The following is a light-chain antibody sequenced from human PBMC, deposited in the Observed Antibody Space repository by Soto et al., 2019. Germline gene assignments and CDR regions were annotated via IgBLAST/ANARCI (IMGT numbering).Light chain of an antibody. J-gene: IGKJ1*01. CDR3: LQYHNLWA. CDR2: GAS. Sequence: EIVMTQSPATLSVSPGERATLSCRASQSVSSNLAWYQQKPGRAPRLLIYGASTRATGMPARFSGSGSGTEFTLTISSLQSEDFAVYSCLQYHNLWAFGQGTKVEIK. V-gene: IGKV3-15*01. CDR1: QSVSSN.